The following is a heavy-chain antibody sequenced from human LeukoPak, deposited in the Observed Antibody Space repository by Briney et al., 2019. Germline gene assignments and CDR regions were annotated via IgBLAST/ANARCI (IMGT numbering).Heavy chain of an antibody. CDR3: AKDSWGSSSWYFDY. D-gene: IGHD6-13*01. Sequence: GGSLRLSCAASGFTFSSYGMHWVRQAPGKGLEWVAVISYDGSNKYYAYSVKGRFTISRDNSKNTLYLQMNSLRAEDTAVYYCAKDSWGSSSWYFDYWGQGTLVTVSS. J-gene: IGHJ4*02. CDR2: ISYDGSNK. V-gene: IGHV3-30*18. CDR1: GFTFSSYG.